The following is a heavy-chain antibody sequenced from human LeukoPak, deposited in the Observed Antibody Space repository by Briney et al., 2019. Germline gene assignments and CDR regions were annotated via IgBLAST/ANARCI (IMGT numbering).Heavy chain of an antibody. CDR2: IDFSGNT. D-gene: IGHD3-22*01. Sequence: PSETLSLTSTVSGGSINDDYWSCIRQPPRKGLEFIGYIDFSGNTKYNPSLKSRVTISVDTSKIQFSLELTSVTAGDTAVYYCAKVVYDDSSGYMCEYYMDVWGKGTTVTVSS. CDR1: GGSINDDY. CDR3: AKVVYDDSSGYMCEYYMDV. V-gene: IGHV4-59*01. J-gene: IGHJ6*03.